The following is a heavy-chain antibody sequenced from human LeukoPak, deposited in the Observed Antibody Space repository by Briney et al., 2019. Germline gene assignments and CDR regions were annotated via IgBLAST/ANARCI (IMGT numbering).Heavy chain of an antibody. J-gene: IGHJ4*02. D-gene: IGHD3-22*01. CDR2: IRYDGSNK. CDR3: AKDVYGLIYYDSSGYPDY. Sequence: GGSLRLSCAASGFTFSSYGMHWVCQAPGKGLEWVAFIRYDGSNKYYADSVKGRFTISRDNSKNTLYLQMNSLRAEDTAVYYCAKDVYGLIYYDSSGYPDYWGQGTLVTVSS. V-gene: IGHV3-30*02. CDR1: GFTFSSYG.